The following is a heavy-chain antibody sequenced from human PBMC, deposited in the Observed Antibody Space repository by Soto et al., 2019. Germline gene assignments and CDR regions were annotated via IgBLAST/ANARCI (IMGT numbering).Heavy chain of an antibody. Sequence: QVQLVQSGAEVKKPGSSVKVSCKASGGTFSSYTISWVRQAPGQGLEWMGRIIPILGIANYAQKFQGRVTITADKSTSPADMVPSNLKSATTPVSYCTRLAYRGGDCHSSHDNWGKGTLVTVSS. CDR3: TRLAYRGGDCHSSHDN. V-gene: IGHV1-69*02. D-gene: IGHD2-21*02. CDR2: IIPILGIA. J-gene: IGHJ4*02. CDR1: GGTFSSYT.